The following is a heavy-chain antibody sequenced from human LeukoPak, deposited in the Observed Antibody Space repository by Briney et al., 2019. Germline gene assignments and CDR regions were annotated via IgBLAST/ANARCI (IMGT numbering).Heavy chain of an antibody. CDR1: GFTFGDYA. V-gene: IGHV3-49*04. CDR2: IRSKAYGGTT. J-gene: IGHJ4*02. D-gene: IGHD3-9*01. CDR3: TNMLNYDILTGYESEDY. Sequence: GGSLRLSYTASGFTFGDYAMSWVRQAPGKGLEWVGFIRSKAYGGTTEYAASVKGRFTISRDDSKSIAYLQMNSLKTEDTAVYYCTNMLNYDILTGYESEDYWGQGTLVTVSS.